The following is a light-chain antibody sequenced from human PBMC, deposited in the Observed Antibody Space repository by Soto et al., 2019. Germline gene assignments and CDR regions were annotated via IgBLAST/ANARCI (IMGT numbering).Light chain of an antibody. V-gene: IGKV3-20*01. CDR2: GAS. CDR1: QSVSDSY. CDR3: QQYGSSPTT. J-gene: IGKJ3*01. Sequence: EIVLTQSPGTLSLSPGERATLSCRASQSVSDSYLAWYQQRPGQAPRLLIYGASSRATGIPDRFSCSGCGTDFTLTISRQEAADFEVYYCQQYGSSPTTFGPGTKVYIK.